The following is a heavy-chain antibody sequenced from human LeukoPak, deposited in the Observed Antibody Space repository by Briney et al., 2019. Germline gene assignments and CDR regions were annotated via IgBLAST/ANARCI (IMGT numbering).Heavy chain of an antibody. Sequence: GGSLRLSCAASGFTFSGYAMTWVRQPPGKGLEWVSGITGSGASTHYADSVKGRFTISRDNSKNTLYLQMNSLRAEDTAVYYCARELIVVVAATLDYWGQGTLVTVSS. J-gene: IGHJ4*02. CDR1: GFTFSGYA. V-gene: IGHV3-23*01. D-gene: IGHD2-15*01. CDR3: ARELIVVVAATLDY. CDR2: ITGSGAST.